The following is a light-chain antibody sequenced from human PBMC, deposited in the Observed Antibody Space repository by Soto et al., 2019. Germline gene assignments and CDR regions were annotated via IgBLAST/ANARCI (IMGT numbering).Light chain of an antibody. CDR1: QSLSSSY. CDR2: DAS. J-gene: IGKJ4*01. CDR3: QQYGSSPLT. Sequence: EIVLTQSPATLSLSPGERATLSCGASQSLSSSYLAWYQQKPGLAPRLLIYDASSRATGIPDRFSGSGSGTDFTLTISRLEPEDFAVYYCQQYGSSPLTFGGGTKVDIK. V-gene: IGKV3D-20*01.